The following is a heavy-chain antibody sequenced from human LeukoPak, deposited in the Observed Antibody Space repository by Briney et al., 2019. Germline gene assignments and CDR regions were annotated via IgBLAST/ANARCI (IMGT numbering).Heavy chain of an antibody. V-gene: IGHV4-61*02. CDR3: AENGYYSFDAFDI. CDR1: GGSISSGSYY. D-gene: IGHD3-22*01. Sequence: SQTLSLTCTVSGGSISSGSYYWSWIRQPAGKGLEWIGRIYTSGSTNYNPSLKSRVTISVDTSKNQFSLKLSSVTAADTAVYYCAENGYYSFDAFDIWGQGTMVTVSS. J-gene: IGHJ3*02. CDR2: IYTSGST.